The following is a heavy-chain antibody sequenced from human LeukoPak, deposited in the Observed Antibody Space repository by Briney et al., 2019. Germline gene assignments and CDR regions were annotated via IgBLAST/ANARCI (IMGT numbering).Heavy chain of an antibody. V-gene: IGHV1-3*01. J-gene: IGHJ4*02. D-gene: IGHD4-17*01. CDR1: GYTFTSYA. CDR3: ASVDYGDY. Sequence: ASVKVSCKASGYTFTSYAMHWVRQAPGQRLEWMGWINAGNGSTQYSQKFQGRVTFTRDTSASTAYMELSSLRSEDTAVYYCASVDYGDYWGQGTLVTVSS. CDR2: INAGNGST.